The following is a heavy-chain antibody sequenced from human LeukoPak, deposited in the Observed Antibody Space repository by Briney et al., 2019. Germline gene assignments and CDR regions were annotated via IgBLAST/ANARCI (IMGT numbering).Heavy chain of an antibody. CDR1: GFTFDDYG. CDR2: INWSGGST. Sequence: PGGSLRLSCAASGFTFDDYGMSWVRQAPGKGLEWVSGINWSGGSTGYADSVKGRFTISRDNAKNSLYLQMNSLRAEDTALYYCARWGDYGDSHTPFDYWGQGTLVTVSS. D-gene: IGHD4-17*01. V-gene: IGHV3-20*04. CDR3: ARWGDYGDSHTPFDY. J-gene: IGHJ4*02.